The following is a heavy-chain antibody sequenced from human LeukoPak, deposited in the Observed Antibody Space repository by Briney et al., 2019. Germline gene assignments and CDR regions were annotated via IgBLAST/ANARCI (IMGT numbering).Heavy chain of an antibody. D-gene: IGHD4-23*01. CDR1: GFTFSSYA. CDR2: ISGSGGST. V-gene: IGHV3-23*01. J-gene: IGHJ4*02. Sequence: PGGSLRLSCAPSGFTFSSYAMSWVRQAPGKGLGWVSAISGSGGSTYYADSVKGRFTISRDNSKYTLYLQMNRLRVEDTAVYYCAKDVRWQFDYWGQGTLVTVSS. CDR3: AKDVRWQFDY.